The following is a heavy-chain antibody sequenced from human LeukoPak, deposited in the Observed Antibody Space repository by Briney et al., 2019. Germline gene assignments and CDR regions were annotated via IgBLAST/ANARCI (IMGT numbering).Heavy chain of an antibody. D-gene: IGHD1-26*01. J-gene: IGHJ4*02. CDR1: GYTFTGYY. CDR2: VNSNSGGT. Sequence: ASVKVSCKASGYTFTGYYMHWVRQAPGQGLEWMGWVNSNSGGTNYAQKFQGRVTMTRDTSISTAYMELSRLRSDDTAVYYCAGDRGGSYYSYWGQGTLVTVSS. V-gene: IGHV1-2*02. CDR3: AGDRGGSYYSY.